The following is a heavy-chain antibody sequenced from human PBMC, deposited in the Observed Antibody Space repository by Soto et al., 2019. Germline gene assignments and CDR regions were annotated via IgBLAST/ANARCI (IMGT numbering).Heavy chain of an antibody. CDR2: IIPIFGTA. V-gene: IGHV1-69*12. Sequence: QFQLVQSGAEVKKPGSSGKVSCKASGGTFSSYAISGVRQAPGQGLGWMGGIIPIFGTADYAQKFQGRVTITADESTSTAYMELSSLRSEDTAVYYCASLIAAAGPPHSPRYYYGMDVWGQGTTVTVSS. CDR1: GGTFSSYA. CDR3: ASLIAAAGPPHSPRYYYGMDV. J-gene: IGHJ6*02. D-gene: IGHD6-13*01.